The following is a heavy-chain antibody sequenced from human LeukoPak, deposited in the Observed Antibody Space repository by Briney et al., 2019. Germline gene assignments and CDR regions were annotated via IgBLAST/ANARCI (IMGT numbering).Heavy chain of an antibody. CDR3: AREALDYYDSSGYYDPFDY. V-gene: IGHV3-48*04. Sequence: TGGSLRLSCAASGFTFSSYSMNWVRQAPGKGLEWVSYISSSSSTIYYADSVKGRFTISRDNAKNSLYLQMNSLRAEDTAVYYCAREALDYYDSSGYYDPFDYWGQGTLVTVSS. CDR2: ISSSSSTI. J-gene: IGHJ4*02. D-gene: IGHD3-22*01. CDR1: GFTFSSYS.